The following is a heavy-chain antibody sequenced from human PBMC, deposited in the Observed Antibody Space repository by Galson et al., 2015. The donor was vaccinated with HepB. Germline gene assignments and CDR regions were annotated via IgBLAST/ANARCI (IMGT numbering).Heavy chain of an antibody. CDR1: GFTFSSYG. J-gene: IGHJ3*02. D-gene: IGHD6-6*01. CDR2: ISYDGSNK. V-gene: IGHV3-30*18. CDR3: AKRPEYSSSSGRHNAFDI. Sequence: SLRLSCAASGFTFSSYGMHWVRQAPGKGLEWVAVISYDGSNKYYADSVKGRFTISRDNSKNTLYLQMNSLRAEDTAVYYCAKRPEYSSSSGRHNAFDIWGQGTMVTVSS.